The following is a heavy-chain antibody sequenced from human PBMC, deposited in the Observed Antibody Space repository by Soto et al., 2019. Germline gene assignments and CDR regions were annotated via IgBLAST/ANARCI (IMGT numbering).Heavy chain of an antibody. D-gene: IGHD1-1*01. V-gene: IGHV3-23*01. CDR2: VSASGLNT. CDR3: AKGPWTLEDY. Sequence: PGGSLRLSCAASGFTFSTYAMAWVRQAPGKGLEWVSGVSASGLNTDYADPVKGRFYISRDNSKNTVSLQMNSLRAEDTAVYYCAKGPWTLEDYWGQGTLVTVSS. J-gene: IGHJ4*02. CDR1: GFTFSTYA.